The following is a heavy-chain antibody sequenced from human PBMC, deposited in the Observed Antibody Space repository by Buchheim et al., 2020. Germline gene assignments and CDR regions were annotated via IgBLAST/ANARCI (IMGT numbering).Heavy chain of an antibody. Sequence: EVQLVESGGGLVQPGGSLRLSCAASGFTFSSYWMSWVRQAPGKGLEWVANINPDGSEKYYVDSVKGRFTISKDNAKNSLYLQMNSLRAEDTAVDYWARDEDSGWYQDAFDIWGQGT. CDR2: INPDGSEK. CDR3: ARDEDSGWYQDAFDI. D-gene: IGHD6-19*01. CDR1: GFTFSSYW. J-gene: IGHJ3*02. V-gene: IGHV3-7*01.